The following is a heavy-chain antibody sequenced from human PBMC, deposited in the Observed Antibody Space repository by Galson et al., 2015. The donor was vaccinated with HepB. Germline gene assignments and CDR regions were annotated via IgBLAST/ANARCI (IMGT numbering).Heavy chain of an antibody. V-gene: IGHV3-15*01. J-gene: IGHJ5*02. CDR3: TTEIVATLSSWFDP. Sequence: SLRLSCAASGFTFTNAWMSWVRQAPGKGLECVGRIRSNTDGGTRNYAAPVKGRFTISRDDSKGTLFLQMNSLKTEDTGVYYCTTEIVATLSSWFDPWGQGTLVTVSS. CDR2: IRSNTDGGTR. CDR1: GFTFTNAW. D-gene: IGHD5-12*01.